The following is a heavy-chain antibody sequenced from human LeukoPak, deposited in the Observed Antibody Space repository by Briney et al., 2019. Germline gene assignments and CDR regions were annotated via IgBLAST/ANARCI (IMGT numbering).Heavy chain of an antibody. Sequence: GGSLGLSCAASGFTFSSYSMNWVRQAPGKGLEWVSSISSSSSYIYYADSVKGRFTISRDNAKNSLYLQMNSLRAEDTAVYYCARVDEMVRGVMIDYWGQGTLVTVSS. D-gene: IGHD3-10*01. CDR1: GFTFSSYS. J-gene: IGHJ4*02. CDR3: ARVDEMVRGVMIDY. CDR2: ISSSSSYI. V-gene: IGHV3-21*01.